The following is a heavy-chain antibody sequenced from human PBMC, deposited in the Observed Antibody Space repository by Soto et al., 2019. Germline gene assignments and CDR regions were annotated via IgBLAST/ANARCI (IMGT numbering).Heavy chain of an antibody. D-gene: IGHD3-3*01. J-gene: IGHJ6*03. CDR1: GFTFSSYA. V-gene: IGHV3-23*01. Sequence: GGSLRLSCAAPGFTFSSYAMSWVRQAPGKGLEWVSAISGSGGSTYYADSVKGRFTISRDNSKNTLYLQMNSLRAEDTAVYYCAKGFWSGRILYYYYYMDIWGKGTTVTVSS. CDR3: AKGFWSGRILYYYYYMDI. CDR2: ISGSGGST.